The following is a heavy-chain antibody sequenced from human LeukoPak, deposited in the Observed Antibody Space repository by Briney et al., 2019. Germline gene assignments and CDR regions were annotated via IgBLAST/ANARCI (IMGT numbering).Heavy chain of an antibody. V-gene: IGHV1-18*01. Sequence: GASVKVSCKASGYTFTSYGISWVRQAPGQGLEWMGWISAYNGNTNYAQKLQGRVTMTTDTSTSTAYMELRSLRSDDTAVNYCARDRRPSYYGSGSCYIGPEGAFDIWGQGTMVTVSS. CDR2: ISAYNGNT. CDR1: GYTFTSYG. CDR3: ARDRRPSYYGSGSCYIGPEGAFDI. J-gene: IGHJ3*02. D-gene: IGHD3-10*01.